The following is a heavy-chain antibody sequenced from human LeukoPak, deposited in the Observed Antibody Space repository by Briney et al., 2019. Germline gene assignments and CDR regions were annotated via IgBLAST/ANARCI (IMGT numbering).Heavy chain of an antibody. J-gene: IGHJ3*01. D-gene: IGHD5-18*01. CDR3: AKDQGDNSYGYYAIWYAFDV. V-gene: IGHV1-69*04. Sequence: SVKVSCKASGGTFNNYAISWVRQAPGQGLEWMGRIVPILGIANYAQEFQGRLIITADRATSSAYMELSSLRSEDTAVYYCAKDQGDNSYGYYAIWYAFDVWGQGTMVTVSS. CDR2: IVPILGIA. CDR1: GGTFNNYA.